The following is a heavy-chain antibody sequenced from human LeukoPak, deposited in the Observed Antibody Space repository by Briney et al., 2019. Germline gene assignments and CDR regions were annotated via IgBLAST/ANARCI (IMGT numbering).Heavy chain of an antibody. J-gene: IGHJ6*02. V-gene: IGHV1-69*13. D-gene: IGHD5-18*01. CDR3: ARDSRRGYSYGWLRALDV. CDR1: GYTFTSYA. CDR2: IIPIFGTA. Sequence: GASVKVSCKASGYTFTSYAISWVRQAPGQGLEWMGGIIPIFGTANYAQKFQGRVTITADESTSTAYMELSSLRSEDTAVYYCARDSRRGYSYGWLRALDVWGQGTTVTVSS.